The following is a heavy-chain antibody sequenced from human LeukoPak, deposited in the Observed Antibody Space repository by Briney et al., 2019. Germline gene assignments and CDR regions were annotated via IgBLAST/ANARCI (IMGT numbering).Heavy chain of an antibody. CDR3: ARPRSDLYGMDV. J-gene: IGHJ6*02. V-gene: IGHV3-48*03. CDR1: GFTFSSYA. CDR2: ISGSGNII. Sequence: GGSLRLSCAASGFTFSSYAMHWVRQAPGKGLEWVSYISGSGNIIYYADSVKGRFTISRDNAKNSLYLQMNSLRVEDTAVYYCARPRSDLYGMDVWGQGTTVTVSS.